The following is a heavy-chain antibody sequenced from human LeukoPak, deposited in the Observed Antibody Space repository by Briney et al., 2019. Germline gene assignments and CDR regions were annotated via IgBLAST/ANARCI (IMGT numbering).Heavy chain of an antibody. CDR3: ANLLRWEPY. CDR1: GFTFSSWW. J-gene: IGHJ4*02. D-gene: IGHD4-23*01. Sequence: PGGCLRLSCAVSGFTFSSWWMTWVRQAPGKGLEWVANMKQDGSEKNYVDSVKGRFTISRDNAKNSLDLQMNSLRAEDTAVYYCANLLRWEPYWGQGTLVTVSS. V-gene: IGHV3-7*01. CDR2: MKQDGSEK.